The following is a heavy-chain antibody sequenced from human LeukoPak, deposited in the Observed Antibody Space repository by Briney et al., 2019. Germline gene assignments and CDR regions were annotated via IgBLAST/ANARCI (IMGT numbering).Heavy chain of an antibody. D-gene: IGHD3-10*01. Sequence: ASVKVSCKASGYTFTSYDINWVRQATGQGLEWMGWVNPNSGHTGYAQKFQGRVTMTRNTSISTAYMELSSLRSEDTAVYYCARRPNYYGSGSYHHFDYWGQGTLVTVSS. J-gene: IGHJ4*02. CDR3: ARRPNYYGSGSYHHFDY. V-gene: IGHV1-8*01. CDR1: GYTFTSYD. CDR2: VNPNSGHT.